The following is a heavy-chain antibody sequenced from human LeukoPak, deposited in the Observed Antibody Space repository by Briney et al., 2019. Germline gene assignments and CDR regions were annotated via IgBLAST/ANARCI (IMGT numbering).Heavy chain of an antibody. CDR2: ILENGSNQ. V-gene: IGHV3-30*04. J-gene: IGHJ4*02. CDR1: GFTFSNYI. CDR3: AKDGELAQWLVGYDY. Sequence: PGGSLRLSCASSGFTFSNYIMHWVRQAPGKGLDWVAVILENGSNQYYADSVKGRFTISRDNSKNTLYLQMNSRRAEDTAVYYCAKDGELAQWLVGYDYWGQGTLVTVSS. D-gene: IGHD6-19*01.